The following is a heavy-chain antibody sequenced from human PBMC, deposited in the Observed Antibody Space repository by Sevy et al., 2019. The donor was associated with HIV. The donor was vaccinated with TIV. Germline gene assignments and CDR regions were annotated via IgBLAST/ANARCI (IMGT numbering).Heavy chain of an antibody. CDR3: AVLATISSFDY. J-gene: IGHJ4*02. Sequence: ASVKVSCKASGYTFAVYYLHWVRQAPGQGLEWMGRINPNTGVTNYAQKFQGRVTMTRDTSITTAYMELHRLGSDDTAFYYCAVLATISSFDYWGQGSLVTVSS. D-gene: IGHD5-12*01. CDR2: INPNTGVT. CDR1: GYTFAVYY. V-gene: IGHV1-2*06.